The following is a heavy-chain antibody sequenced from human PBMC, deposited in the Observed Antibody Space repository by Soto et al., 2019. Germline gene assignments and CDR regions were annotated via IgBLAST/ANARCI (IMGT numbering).Heavy chain of an antibody. CDR2: IDPSDSYT. D-gene: IGHD6-6*01. J-gene: IGHJ6*02. CDR1: GCSFTSYW. Sequence: VEALQISCKGSGCSFTSYWIAWVRQMTGKGLEWMGRIDPSDSYTNYSPSFQGHVTISADKSISTAYLQWSSLKASDTAVYYCARWSGSSAVYYYYYGMDVWGQGTTVTVSS. CDR3: ARWSGSSAVYYYYYGMDV. V-gene: IGHV5-10-1*01.